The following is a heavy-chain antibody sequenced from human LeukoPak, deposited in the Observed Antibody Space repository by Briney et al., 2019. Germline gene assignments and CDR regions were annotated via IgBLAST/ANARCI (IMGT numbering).Heavy chain of an antibody. CDR3: ARHRYSYGAYYFDC. D-gene: IGHD5-18*01. CDR1: GGSISSYY. J-gene: IGHJ4*02. CDR2: IYYSGST. Sequence: SETLSLTCTVSGGSISSYYWSWIRQPPGKGLEWSGYIYYSGSTNYNPPLKSRVTISVDTSKNQFSLKLSSVTAADTAVYYCARHRYSYGAYYFDCWGQGTLVTVSS. V-gene: IGHV4-59*08.